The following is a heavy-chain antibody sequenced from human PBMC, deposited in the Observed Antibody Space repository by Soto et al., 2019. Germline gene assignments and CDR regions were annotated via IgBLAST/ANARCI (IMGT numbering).Heavy chain of an antibody. CDR1: GGSFSGFY. J-gene: IGHJ3*02. V-gene: IGHV4-34*01. D-gene: IGHD6-19*01. CDR2: INHSGST. Sequence: SETLSLTCAVYGGSFSGFYWSWIRQPPGKGLEWIGEINHSGSTNYNPSLKSRVTISVDTSKNQFSLKLSSVTAADTAVYYCATGGYSSGWYTPRAFDIWGQGTMVT. CDR3: ATGGYSSGWYTPRAFDI.